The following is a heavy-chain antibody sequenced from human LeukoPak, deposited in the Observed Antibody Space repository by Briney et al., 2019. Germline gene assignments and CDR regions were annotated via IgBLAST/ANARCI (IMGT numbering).Heavy chain of an antibody. Sequence: PGGSLRLSCAASGFTFSSYAMSWVRQAPGKGLEWVSAISGSGGSTYYADSLKGRFTISRDNSKNTLYLQMNSLRAEDTAVYYCAKDGVYDTSGQGGWFDPWGQGTLVTVSS. J-gene: IGHJ5*02. V-gene: IGHV3-23*01. D-gene: IGHD3-22*01. CDR3: AKDGVYDTSGQGGWFDP. CDR1: GFTFSSYA. CDR2: ISGSGGST.